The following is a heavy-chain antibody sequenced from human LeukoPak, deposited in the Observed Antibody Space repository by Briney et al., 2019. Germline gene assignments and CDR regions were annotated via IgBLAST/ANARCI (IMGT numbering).Heavy chain of an antibody. CDR1: GGSFSGYY. CDR2: INHSGST. D-gene: IGHD2-21*02. Sequence: PSETLSLTCAVYGGSFSGYYWSWIRQPPGKGLEWIGEINHSGSTNYNPSLKSRVTISVDTSKNQFSLKLSSVTAADTAVYYCARRPVATAKRKAFDYWGQGTLVTVSS. V-gene: IGHV4-34*01. J-gene: IGHJ4*02. CDR3: ARRPVATAKRKAFDY.